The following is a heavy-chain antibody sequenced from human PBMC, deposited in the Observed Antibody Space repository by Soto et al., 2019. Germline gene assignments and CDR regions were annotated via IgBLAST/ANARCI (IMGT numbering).Heavy chain of an antibody. CDR1: GYPFTDYG. D-gene: IGHD3-3*01. CDR2: ITAFNGNT. CDR3: ARISQRDFWSGYDYFLDY. V-gene: IGHV1-18*01. Sequence: QVRLVQSGAEVEKPGASVKVSCKASGYPFTDYGISWLRQAPGQGLQWMGWITAFNGNTKYAQPFQGRVTMTTDTSTSTAYRELRSLESDDTAVYYCARISQRDFWSGYDYFLDYWGQGTLVTVSS. J-gene: IGHJ4*02.